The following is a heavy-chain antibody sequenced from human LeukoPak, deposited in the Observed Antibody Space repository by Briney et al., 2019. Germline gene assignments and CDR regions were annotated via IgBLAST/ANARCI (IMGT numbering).Heavy chain of an antibody. D-gene: IGHD2-21*01. J-gene: IGHJ4*02. V-gene: IGHV4-61*08. CDR2: IHDSGST. CDR1: GGSVSTDDYY. Sequence: SETLSLTCTVSGGSVSTDDYYWSWIRQPPGKGLEWIGYIHDSGSTNYNPSLKCRVTISVDTSKNQFSLRLSSVSAADAAVYYCARDLVNWGQGTLVTVSS. CDR3: ARDLVN.